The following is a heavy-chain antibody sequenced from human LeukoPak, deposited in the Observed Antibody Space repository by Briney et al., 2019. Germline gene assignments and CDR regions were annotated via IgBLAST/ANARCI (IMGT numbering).Heavy chain of an antibody. CDR2: ISGSGGST. J-gene: IGHJ6*03. Sequence: GGSLRLSCAASGFSFSFCGMHWVRQAPGKGLEWVSAISGSGGSTYYADSVKGRFTISRDNSKNTLYLQMNSLRAEDTAVYYCAKLRYYDSSGPYYMDVWGKGTTVTVSS. CDR3: AKLRYYDSSGPYYMDV. V-gene: IGHV3-23*01. CDR1: GFSFSFCG. D-gene: IGHD3-22*01.